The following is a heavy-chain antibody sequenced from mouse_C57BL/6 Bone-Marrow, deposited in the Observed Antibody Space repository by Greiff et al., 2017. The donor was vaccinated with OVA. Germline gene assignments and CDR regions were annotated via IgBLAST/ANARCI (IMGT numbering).Heavy chain of an antibody. CDR2: IEPSDSET. V-gene: IGHV1-52*01. Sequence: QVQLQQPGAELVRPGSSVTLSCKASGYTFTSYWMHWVKQRPVQGLEWIGNIEPSDSETQYNQKFQDKATLTVDTSSSTAYMRLSSRTSEDSAVYYWARRDYNTDGSGWYFDVWGTVTTVTVSS. D-gene: IGHD2-12*01. J-gene: IGHJ1*03. CDR1: GYTFTSYW. CDR3: ARRDYNTDGSGWYFDV.